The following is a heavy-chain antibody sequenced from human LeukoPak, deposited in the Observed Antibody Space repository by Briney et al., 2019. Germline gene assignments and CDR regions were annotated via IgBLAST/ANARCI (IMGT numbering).Heavy chain of an antibody. J-gene: IGHJ4*02. Sequence: ASVKVSRKPSLGTFISYAIRWVRQAPGQRLEWMGGIIPIFGTANYAQKFQGRVTITADESTSTAYMELSSLRSEDTAVYYCAMRKGISYWGQGTLVTVSS. CDR3: AMRKGISY. CDR1: LGTFISYA. CDR2: IIPIFGTA. V-gene: IGHV1-69*13. D-gene: IGHD1-14*01.